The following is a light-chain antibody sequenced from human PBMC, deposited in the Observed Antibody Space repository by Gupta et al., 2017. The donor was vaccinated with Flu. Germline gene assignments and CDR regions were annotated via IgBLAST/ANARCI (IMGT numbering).Light chain of an antibody. Sequence: GRVTITCQASQDITTYLSWYQQKPGKAPKPLIYGASILQTAVPSRFSGSGSGTDFTFTISSLQPEDIATYYCQQYDDLFSLTFGGGTKVEI. J-gene: IGKJ4*01. V-gene: IGKV1-33*01. CDR1: QDITTY. CDR3: QQYDDLFSLT. CDR2: GAS.